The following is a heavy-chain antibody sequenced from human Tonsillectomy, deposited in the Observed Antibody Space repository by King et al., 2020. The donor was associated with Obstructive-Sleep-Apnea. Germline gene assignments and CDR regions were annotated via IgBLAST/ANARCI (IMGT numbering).Heavy chain of an antibody. D-gene: IGHD1-26*01. J-gene: IGHJ4*02. CDR2: SDPSDSYT. CDR1: GYSFTSYW. Sequence: VQLVESGAEVKKPGESLRISFMGSGYSFTSYWNSLVRQMPWESLELMGRSDPSDSYTNYSPSFQGHVTISADTSISTAYLQWSSLKASDTAMYYCASTQVGTTPSYFDYWGQGTLVTVSS. CDR3: ASTQVGTTPSYFDY. V-gene: IGHV5-10-1*01.